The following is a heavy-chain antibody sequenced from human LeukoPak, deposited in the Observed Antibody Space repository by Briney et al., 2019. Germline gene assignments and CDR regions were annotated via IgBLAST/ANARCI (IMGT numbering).Heavy chain of an antibody. CDR2: IYYSGST. J-gene: IGHJ4*02. CDR3: ARDVGLGSYFDY. D-gene: IGHD3-10*01. V-gene: IGHV4-59*01. Sequence: SETLSLTCTVSGGSISSYYWSWIRQPPGKGLEWIGYIYYSGSTNYNPSLKSRVTISVDTAKNQFSLKLSSVTAADTAVYYCARDVGLGSYFDYWGQGTLVTVSS. CDR1: GGSISSYY.